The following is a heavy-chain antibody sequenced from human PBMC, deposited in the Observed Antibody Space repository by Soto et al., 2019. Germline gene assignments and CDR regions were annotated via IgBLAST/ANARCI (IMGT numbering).Heavy chain of an antibody. CDR2: ISGSGGST. V-gene: IGHV3-23*01. D-gene: IGHD3-22*01. CDR1: GFTFSSYA. Sequence: EVQLLESGGGLVQPGGSLRLSCAASGFTFSSYAMSWVRQAPGKGLEWVSAISGSGGSTYYADSVKGRFTISRDNSKNTLYLQMNSLRAEDTAVYYCEKRTLGVVITDYFDYWGQGTLVTVSS. CDR3: EKRTLGVVITDYFDY. J-gene: IGHJ4*02.